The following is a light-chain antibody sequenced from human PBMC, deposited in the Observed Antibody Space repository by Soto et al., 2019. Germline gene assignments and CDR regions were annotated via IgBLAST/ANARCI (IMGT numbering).Light chain of an antibody. V-gene: IGLV2-23*01. CDR1: SSDVGSYKL. CDR3: CSYAGSSTV. CDR2: EGS. Sequence: QSALTQPASVSGSPGQSITISCTGISSDVGSYKLVSWYQQHPGKAPKLMIYEGSKRPSGVSNRFSGSKSGNTASLTISGLQAEDEADYYCCSYAGSSTVFGGGTKLTVL. J-gene: IGLJ3*02.